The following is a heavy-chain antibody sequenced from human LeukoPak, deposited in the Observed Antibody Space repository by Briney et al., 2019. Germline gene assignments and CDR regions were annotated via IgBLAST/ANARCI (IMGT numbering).Heavy chain of an antibody. CDR1: GGSFSGYY. CDR3: ARQYRPQRFDP. V-gene: IGHV4-34*01. D-gene: IGHD1-14*01. Sequence: SETLSLTCAVYGGSFSGYYWSWIRQPPGKGLEWIGEINHSGSTNYNPSLKSRVTISVDTSKNQFSLKLSSVTAADTAVYYCARQYRPQRFDPWGQGTLVTASS. J-gene: IGHJ5*02. CDR2: INHSGST.